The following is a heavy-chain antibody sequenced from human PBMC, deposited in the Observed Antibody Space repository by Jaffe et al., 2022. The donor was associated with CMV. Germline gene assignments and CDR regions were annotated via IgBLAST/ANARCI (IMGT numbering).Heavy chain of an antibody. CDR2: ITGNGAHI. D-gene: IGHD2-2*01. Sequence: EVQLVESGGGLVKPGGSLRLSCAASGFTFSTYSMTWVRQAPGKGLEWVSAITGNGAHIYYADSVKGRFTISRDNAKNSLFLQMNSLRAEDTAVYYCAKEGSSSPTLSGIDYWGRGTLVTVSS. J-gene: IGHJ4*02. CDR3: AKEGSSSPTLSGIDY. CDR1: GFTFSTYS. V-gene: IGHV3-21*01.